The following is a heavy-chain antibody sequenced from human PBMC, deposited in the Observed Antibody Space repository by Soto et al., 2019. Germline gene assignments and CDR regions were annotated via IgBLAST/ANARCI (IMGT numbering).Heavy chain of an antibody. CDR3: APHVSCSGGSCQYDAFAI. J-gene: IGHJ3*02. V-gene: IGHV3-23*01. CDR2: ITADGGT. CDR1: GFTVSSHA. D-gene: IGHD2-15*01. Sequence: EVQVLESGGGLVQPGGSLRLSCEGSGFTVSSHAMTWIRQAPGKGPEWVSTITADGGTYYADSVKGRFAMSRDTSENTLYLRMNSLGAEDTAVYYCAPHVSCSGGSCQYDAFAIRGQGTMVTVSS.